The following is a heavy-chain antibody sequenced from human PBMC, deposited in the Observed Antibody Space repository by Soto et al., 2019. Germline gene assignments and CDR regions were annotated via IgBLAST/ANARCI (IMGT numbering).Heavy chain of an antibody. J-gene: IGHJ5*02. CDR1: GGSISSGDYY. D-gene: IGHD2-21*02. Sequence: PSETLSLTCTVSGGSISSGDYYWSWIRQPPGKGLEWIGYIYYSGSTYYNPSLKSRVTISVDTSKNQFSLKLSSVTAADTAVYYCASTGRFAAIQLWWFDPWGRGTLVTVSS. V-gene: IGHV4-30-4*01. CDR2: IYYSGST. CDR3: ASTGRFAAIQLWWFDP.